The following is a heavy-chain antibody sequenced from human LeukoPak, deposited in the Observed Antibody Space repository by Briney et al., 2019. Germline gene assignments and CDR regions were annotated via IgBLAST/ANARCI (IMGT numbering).Heavy chain of an antibody. CDR3: TRDSYGDYEYGY. J-gene: IGHJ4*02. Sequence: GASVKVSCKASGGTFSSYAISWVRQAPGQGLEWMGRIIPILGIANYAQKFQGRVTITADKSTSTAYMELSSLRSEDTAVYYCTRDSYGDYEYGYWGQRALVTVSS. D-gene: IGHD4-17*01. CDR1: GGTFSSYA. CDR2: IIPILGIA. V-gene: IGHV1-69*04.